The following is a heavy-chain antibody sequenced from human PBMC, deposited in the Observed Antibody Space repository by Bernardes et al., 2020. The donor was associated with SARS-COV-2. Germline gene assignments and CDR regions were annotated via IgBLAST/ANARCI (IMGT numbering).Heavy chain of an antibody. J-gene: IGHJ6*02. CDR1: GYTLTDFY. V-gene: IGHV1-2*02. CDR3: ARVEELEQAYYDYYYGMDV. CDR2: INPNSGGA. D-gene: IGHD1-1*01. Sequence: ASVKVSCKASGYTLTDFYMHWVRQAPGQGLEWMGWINPNSGGANIAQKFQGGVTMTRDTSISTAYMELSRLRSDDTAVYYCARVEELEQAYYDYYYGMDVWCQGTTVTVSS.